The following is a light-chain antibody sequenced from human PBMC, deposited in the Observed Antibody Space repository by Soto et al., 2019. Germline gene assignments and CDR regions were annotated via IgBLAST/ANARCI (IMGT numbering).Light chain of an antibody. J-gene: IGKJ1*01. CDR1: QSISSW. CDR2: KAS. V-gene: IGKV1-5*03. Sequence: DIPMTQSPSTLSASVGDRVTITCRASQSISSWLAWYQQKPGKAPKLLIYKASNLDSGVPSRFSGSGSGTDFTLTISRQHADDFATYCCQQNNSYPAFGQGTKVEIK. CDR3: QQNNSYPA.